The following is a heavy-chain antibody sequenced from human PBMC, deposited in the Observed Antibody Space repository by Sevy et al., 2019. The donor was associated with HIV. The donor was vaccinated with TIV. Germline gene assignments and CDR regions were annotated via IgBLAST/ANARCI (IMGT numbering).Heavy chain of an antibody. CDR3: ARGDYYGSLYYFDY. D-gene: IGHD3-10*01. Sequence: GGSLRLSCATSGFTFSNYFMNWVRQAPGKGLEWVSSISSGSSYIFYADSLKGRFTISRDNAKNLLYLHMNSLRADDTAVYYCARGDYYGSLYYFDYWGPGTLVTVSS. J-gene: IGHJ4*02. CDR1: GFTFSNYF. CDR2: ISSGSSYI. V-gene: IGHV3-21*01.